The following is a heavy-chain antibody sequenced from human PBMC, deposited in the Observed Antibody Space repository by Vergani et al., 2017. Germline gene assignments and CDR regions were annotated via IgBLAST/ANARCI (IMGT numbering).Heavy chain of an antibody. J-gene: IGHJ4*02. CDR2: IYSGGST. V-gene: IGHV3-53*01. CDR1: GFTVSSNY. CDR3: AKDVVVTPGLWDY. Sequence: EVQLVESGGGLIQPGGSLRLSCAASGFTVSSNYMSWVRQAPGKGLEWVSVIYSGGSTYYADSVKGRFTISRDNSKNTLYLQMNSLRAEDTAVYYCAKDVVVTPGLWDYWGQGTLVTVSS. D-gene: IGHD2-21*02.